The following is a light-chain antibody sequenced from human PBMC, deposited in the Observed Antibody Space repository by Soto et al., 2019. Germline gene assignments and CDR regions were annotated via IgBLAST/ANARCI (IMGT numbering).Light chain of an antibody. CDR1: ESVDNS. V-gene: IGKV3-15*01. Sequence: EIVMTQSPATLSVSPGERGTLSCRASESVDNSLAWYQQKPGQAPRLLIYGASTRATGVPARFSGSGSGTEFTLTISSQQSEDFAVYYCQQYKNWPPITFGQGTRLEIK. CDR3: QQYKNWPPIT. J-gene: IGKJ5*01. CDR2: GAS.